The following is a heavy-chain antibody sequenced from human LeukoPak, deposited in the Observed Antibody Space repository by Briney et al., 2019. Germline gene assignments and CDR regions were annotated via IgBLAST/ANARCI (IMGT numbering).Heavy chain of an antibody. D-gene: IGHD5-12*01. CDR3: ARGGAGLRWAFDI. J-gene: IGHJ3*02. V-gene: IGHV4-30-4*01. CDR2: IYYTGST. CDR1: GGSISSGDYY. Sequence: SQTLSLTCIVSGGSISSGDYYWSWIRQPPGKGLEWIGYIYYTGSTYCSPSLKSRVTISVDTSKNQFSLKLTSVTAADTAVYFCARGGAGLRWAFDIWGQGTMLTVSS.